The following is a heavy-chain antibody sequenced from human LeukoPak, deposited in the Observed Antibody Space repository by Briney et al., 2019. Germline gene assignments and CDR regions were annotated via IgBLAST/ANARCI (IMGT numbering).Heavy chain of an antibody. D-gene: IGHD6-13*01. V-gene: IGHV1-46*01. CDR2: ISPSGGST. CDR3: ARDVRGIAAAANWFDP. Sequence: ASVKVSCKAFGYTFTSNYMHWVRQAPGQGPEWMGVISPSGGSTTYAQKLQGRVTMTTDTSTSTAYMELRSLRSDDTAVYYCARDVRGIAAAANWFDPWGQGTLVTVSS. CDR1: GYTFTSNY. J-gene: IGHJ5*02.